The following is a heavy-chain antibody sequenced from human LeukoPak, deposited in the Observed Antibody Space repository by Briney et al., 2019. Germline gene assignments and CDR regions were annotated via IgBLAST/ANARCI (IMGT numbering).Heavy chain of an antibody. J-gene: IGHJ6*04. CDR3: AKDYCSSTSCYLSTGGLQMDV. Sequence: GGSLRLSCAASGFTFSSYGMHWVRQAPGKGLEWVAVIWYGGSNKYYADSVKGRFTISRDNSKNTLYLQMNSLRAEDTAVYYCAKDYCSSTSCYLSTGGLQMDVWGKGTTVTVSS. CDR2: IWYGGSNK. D-gene: IGHD2-2*01. V-gene: IGHV3-30*02. CDR1: GFTFSSYG.